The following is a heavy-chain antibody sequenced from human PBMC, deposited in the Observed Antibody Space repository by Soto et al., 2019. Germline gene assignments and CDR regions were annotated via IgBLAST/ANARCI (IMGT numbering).Heavy chain of an antibody. CDR2: IYYSGST. CDR1: GGSISSYY. J-gene: IGHJ6*03. CDR3: ARERYNWNPGYYYYYMDV. D-gene: IGHD1-20*01. Sequence: SETLSLTCTVSGGSISSYYWSWIRQPPGKGLEWIGYIYYSGSTNYNPSLKSRVTISVDTSKNQFSLKLSSVTAADTAVYYCARERYNWNPGYYYYYMDVWGKGTTVTVSS. V-gene: IGHV4-59*01.